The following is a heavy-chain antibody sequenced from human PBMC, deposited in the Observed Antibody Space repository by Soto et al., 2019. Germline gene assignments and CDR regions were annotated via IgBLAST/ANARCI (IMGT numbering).Heavy chain of an antibody. CDR2: INDRGSI. CDR1: GGSFSGYY. Sequence: QVQLQQWGAGPLRPLETLSLTCGVSGGSFSGYYWAWIRQSPGKGLEWIGEINDRGSINYNPSLKGRVSIAVDVSRNHYSLSLRSVTAADTAVYYCARESPDIMTGPNWSWYCDLWGRGTLVTVSS. D-gene: IGHD3-9*01. J-gene: IGHJ2*01. V-gene: IGHV4-34*01. CDR3: ARESPDIMTGPNWSWYCDL.